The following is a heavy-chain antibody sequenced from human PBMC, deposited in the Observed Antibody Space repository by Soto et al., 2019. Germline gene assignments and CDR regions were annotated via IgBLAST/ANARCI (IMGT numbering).Heavy chain of an antibody. V-gene: IGHV1-3*01. J-gene: IGHJ4*02. Sequence: ASVKVSCKASGYTFTSYAMHWVRQAPGQRLEWMGWINAGNGNTKYSQKFQGRVTITRDTSASTAYMELSSLRSEDTAVYYCAREYMKTTSPNGDFIDYWGQGTLVTVSS. D-gene: IGHD2-21*01. CDR3: AREYMKTTSPNGDFIDY. CDR1: GYTFTSYA. CDR2: INAGNGNT.